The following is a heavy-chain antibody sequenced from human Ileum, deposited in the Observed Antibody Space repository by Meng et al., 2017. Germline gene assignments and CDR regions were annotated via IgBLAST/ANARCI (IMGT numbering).Heavy chain of an antibody. V-gene: IGHV3-23*01. D-gene: IGHD2-15*01. Sequence: GESLKISCAASGFTFSNYAMSWVRQAPGKGLEWVSTISGGGGSTYYADSVKGRFTISRDNSKNTLYLQMNSLRAEDTALYYCAKALGCCSGAICYSVDSWGQGILVTVSS. J-gene: IGHJ4*02. CDR3: AKALGCCSGAICYSVDS. CDR1: GFTFSNYA. CDR2: ISGGGGST.